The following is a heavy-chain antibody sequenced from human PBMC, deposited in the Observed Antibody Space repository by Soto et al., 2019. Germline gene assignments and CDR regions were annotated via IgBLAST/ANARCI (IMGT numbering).Heavy chain of an antibody. CDR2: IYTSGST. CDR3: AREAYAGSSSSTFDY. D-gene: IGHD6-6*01. CDR1: GGSISSYY. V-gene: IGHV4-4*07. Sequence: SETLSLTCTVSGGSISSYYWSWIRQPAGKGLEWIGRIYTSGSTNYNPSLKSRVTMSVDTSKNQFSLKLSSVTAADTAVYYCAREAYAGSSSSTFDYWRQGTLVTVSS. J-gene: IGHJ4*02.